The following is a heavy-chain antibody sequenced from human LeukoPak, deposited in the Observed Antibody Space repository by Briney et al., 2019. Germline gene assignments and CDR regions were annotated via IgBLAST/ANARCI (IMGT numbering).Heavy chain of an antibody. CDR3: ARTSPTSHFDF. CDR1: GFTFTTYW. CDR2: INGDGSNS. V-gene: IGHV3-74*01. D-gene: IGHD3-16*01. Sequence: GGSLRLSCVASGFTFTTYWMHWVRHAPGKGLVWVSRINGDGSNSNYADSVKGRFTISRDNARNTLYPQMNGLRAEDTALYYCARTSPTSHFDFWGQGTLVTVSS. J-gene: IGHJ4*02.